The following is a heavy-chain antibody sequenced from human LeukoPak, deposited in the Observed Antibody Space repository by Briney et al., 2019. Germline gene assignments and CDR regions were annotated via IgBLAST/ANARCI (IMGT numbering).Heavy chain of an antibody. CDR2: LSWNGDNT. CDR1: GFTFHDHG. J-gene: IGHJ4*02. Sequence: SGGSLRLSCAASGFTFHDHGMSWVRQVPGKGLEWVSALSWNGDNTGYADSVKGRFTISRDNAKKSLYLQMNSLTAEDTAYYYCAREEGPYFDCWGQGTLVTVSS. V-gene: IGHV3-20*04. CDR3: AREEGPYFDC.